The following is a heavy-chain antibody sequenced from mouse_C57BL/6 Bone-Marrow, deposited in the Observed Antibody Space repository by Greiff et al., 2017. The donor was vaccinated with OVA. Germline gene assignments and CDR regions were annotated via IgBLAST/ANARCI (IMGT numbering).Heavy chain of an antibody. CDR2: IDPSDSYT. CDR1: GYTFTSYW. CDR3: ARRRTKLRDDY. J-gene: IGHJ2*01. D-gene: IGHD1-1*01. V-gene: IGHV1-50*01. Sequence: QVQLQQPGAELVKPGASVKLSCKASGYTFTSYWMQWVKQRPGQGLEWIGEIDPSDSYTNYNQKFKGKATLTVDTSSSTAYMQLSSLTSEDSAVYYCARRRTKLRDDYWGQGTTLTVSS.